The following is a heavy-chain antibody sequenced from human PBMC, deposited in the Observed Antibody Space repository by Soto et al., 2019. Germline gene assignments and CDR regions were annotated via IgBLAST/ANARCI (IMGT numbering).Heavy chain of an antibody. CDR3: ANMNRIAARPNDYYYYGMDV. J-gene: IGHJ6*02. D-gene: IGHD6-6*01. V-gene: IGHV3-30*18. CDR2: ISYDGSNK. CDR1: GFTFSSYG. Sequence: QVQLVESGGGVVQPGRSLRLSCAASGFTFSSYGMHWVRQAPGKGLEWVAVISYDGSNKYYADSVKGRFTISRDNSKNTLYLQMNSLRAEDTAVYYCANMNRIAARPNDYYYYGMDVWGQGTTVTVSS.